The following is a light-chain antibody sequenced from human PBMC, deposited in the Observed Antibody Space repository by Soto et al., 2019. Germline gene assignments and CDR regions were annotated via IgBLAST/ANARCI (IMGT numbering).Light chain of an antibody. V-gene: IGKV1-5*01. Sequence: DIQLTQSPSTLSASVGDRVTITCRASQGITGWLAWYQQKPGKAPKLLIFDASTLESGVPPRFTGSGSGTEFTLSSSNLQPDDFATYYCQQYQRYWTFGHGTKVEVK. J-gene: IGKJ1*01. CDR2: DAS. CDR3: QQYQRYWT. CDR1: QGITGW.